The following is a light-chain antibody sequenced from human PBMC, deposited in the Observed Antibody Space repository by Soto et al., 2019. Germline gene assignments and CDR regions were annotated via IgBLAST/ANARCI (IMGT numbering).Light chain of an antibody. Sequence: ENVITPAGVTHSGSSRRKASLRCXASQGIKDYVAWFQQKPGQAPRLLIYGASTRATAIPARFSGSGSGTEFTLSISSLQSEDFAVYYCQQYNTWPRTFGQGTKVDI. CDR2: GAS. J-gene: IGKJ1*01. V-gene: IGKV3-15*01. CDR1: QGIKDY. CDR3: QQYNTWPRT.